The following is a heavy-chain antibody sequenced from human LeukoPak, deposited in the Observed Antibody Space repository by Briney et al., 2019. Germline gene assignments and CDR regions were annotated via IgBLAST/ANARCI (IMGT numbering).Heavy chain of an antibody. V-gene: IGHV3-30*18. J-gene: IGHJ6*02. Sequence: QSGGSLRLSCAASGFTFSSYGMHWVRQAPGKGLEWVAVISYDGSNKYYADSVKGRFTISRDNSKNTLYLQMNSLRAEDTAVYYCAKEGYSSSWYSYYYGMVVWGQGTTVTVSS. CDR1: GFTFSSYG. CDR3: AKEGYSSSWYSYYYGMVV. CDR2: ISYDGSNK. D-gene: IGHD6-13*01.